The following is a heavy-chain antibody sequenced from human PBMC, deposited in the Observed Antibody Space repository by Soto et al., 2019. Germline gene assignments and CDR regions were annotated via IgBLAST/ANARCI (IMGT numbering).Heavy chain of an antibody. V-gene: IGHV3-48*02. D-gene: IGHD3-22*01. CDR3: VRDDRWAFDF. Sequence: EVQLVESGGGLVQPGGSRRVSCAASGFSFSNYAMNWVRQAPVKGLEWVSYISIGSGSIFYADSVKGRFTISRDDAKNSLYMQMNTLRDEDTAVYYCVRDDRWAFDFWGQGTMVTVSS. CDR2: ISIGSGSI. J-gene: IGHJ3*01. CDR1: GFSFSNYA.